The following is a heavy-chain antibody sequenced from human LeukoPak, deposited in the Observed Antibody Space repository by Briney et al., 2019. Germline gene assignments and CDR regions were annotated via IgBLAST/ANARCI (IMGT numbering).Heavy chain of an antibody. J-gene: IGHJ6*02. CDR1: GGSFSGYY. CDR2: INHSGST. CDR3: ARIKRVGYTPFYYYGMDV. V-gene: IGHV4-34*01. Sequence: SETLSLTCAVYGGSFSGYYWSWIRQPPGKGLEWIGEINHSGSTNYNPSLKSRVTISVDTSKNQFSLKLSSVTAADTAVYYCARIKRVGYTPFYYYGMDVWGQGTTVTVSS. D-gene: IGHD3-16*02.